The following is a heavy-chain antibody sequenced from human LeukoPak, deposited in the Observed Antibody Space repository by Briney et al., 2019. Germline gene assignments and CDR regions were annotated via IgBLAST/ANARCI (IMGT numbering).Heavy chain of an antibody. D-gene: IGHD3-9*01. J-gene: IGHJ4*02. CDR1: GFSFSDDF. CDR3: VKASRYFGEFDY. Sequence: GGSLRLSCAASGFSFSDDFMSWIRQAPGQRPEWVSYISHSGYTIQYADSVKGRFTISRDNAKNSLYLQMNSLRAEDTAVYYCVKASRYFGEFDYWGQGALVTVSS. V-gene: IGHV3-11*01. CDR2: ISHSGYTI.